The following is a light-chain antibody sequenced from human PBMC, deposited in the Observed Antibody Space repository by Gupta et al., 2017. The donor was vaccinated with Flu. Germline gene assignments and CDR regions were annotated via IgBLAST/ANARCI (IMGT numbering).Light chain of an antibody. CDR1: SSNIGAGYD. CDR2: GSS. J-gene: IGLJ3*02. Sequence: QSVLTQPPSVSGAPGQRVTISCTGSSSNIGAGYDVHWYQQVPGTAPKVLIYGSSNRPSGVPDRFFGSKSGISASLAITGLQAEDEADYYCQSYDTSLSGWVFGGGTKVTVL. V-gene: IGLV1-40*01. CDR3: QSYDTSLSGWV.